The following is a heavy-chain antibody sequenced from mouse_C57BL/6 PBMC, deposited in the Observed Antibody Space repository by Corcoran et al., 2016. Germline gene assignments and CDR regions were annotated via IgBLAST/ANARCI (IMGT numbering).Heavy chain of an antibody. Sequence: DVQLQESGPGLVKPSQSLSLTCSVTGYSITSGYYWNWIRQFPGNKLEWMGYISYDGSNNYNPSLKNRISITRDTSKNQFFLKLNSVTTEDTATYYCARRIYDGYLDYWGQGTTLTVSS. J-gene: IGHJ2*01. CDR1: GYSITSGYY. D-gene: IGHD2-3*01. V-gene: IGHV3-6*01. CDR2: ISYDGSN. CDR3: ARRIYDGYLDY.